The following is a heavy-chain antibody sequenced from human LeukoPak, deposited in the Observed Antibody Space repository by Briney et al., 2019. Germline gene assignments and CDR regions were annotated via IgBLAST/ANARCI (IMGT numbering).Heavy chain of an antibody. D-gene: IGHD6-19*01. CDR1: GGSISSYY. V-gene: IGHV4-59*01. Sequence: SETLSLTCTVSGGSISSYYWSWIRQPPGKGLEWIGYIYYSGSTNYNPSLKSRVTISVDTSKNQFSLKLSSATAADTAVYYCARTQWLVKWYYFDYWGQGTLVTVSS. J-gene: IGHJ4*02. CDR3: ARTQWLVKWYYFDY. CDR2: IYYSGST.